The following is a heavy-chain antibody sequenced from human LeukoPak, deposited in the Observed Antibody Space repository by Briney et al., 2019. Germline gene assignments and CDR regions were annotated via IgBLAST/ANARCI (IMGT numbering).Heavy chain of an antibody. V-gene: IGHV4-59*13. CDR3: ARDSSGYRRGSFDY. D-gene: IGHD3-22*01. Sequence: PSETLSLTCTVSGGSISVNYWSWIRQSPGKGLEWIGYIHYSGNTNYNPSLKSRVTISVDTSENQFSLKLSSVTAADTAVYYCARDSSGYRRGSFDYWGQGTLVTVSS. J-gene: IGHJ4*02. CDR1: GGSISVNY. CDR2: IHYSGNT.